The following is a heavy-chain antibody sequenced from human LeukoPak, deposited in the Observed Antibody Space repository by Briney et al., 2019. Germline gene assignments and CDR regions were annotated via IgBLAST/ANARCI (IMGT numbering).Heavy chain of an antibody. D-gene: IGHD2-2*01. J-gene: IGHJ6*03. Sequence: SETMSLTCTVSGGSISSGGYYWSWIRQPPGKGLEWIGYIYHSGSTYYNPSLKSRVTISVDRSKNQFSLKLSSVTAADTAVYYCARRTTSHYMDVWGKGTTVTVSS. CDR1: GGSISSGGYY. CDR3: ARRTTSHYMDV. V-gene: IGHV4-30-2*01. CDR2: IYHSGST.